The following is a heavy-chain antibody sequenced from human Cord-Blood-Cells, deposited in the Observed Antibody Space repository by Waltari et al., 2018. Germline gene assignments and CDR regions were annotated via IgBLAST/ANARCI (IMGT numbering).Heavy chain of an antibody. V-gene: IGHV3-43*02. CDR3: AKDGRSGATFDY. J-gene: IGHJ4*02. Sequence: EVQLVESGGGVVQPGGSLRLSCAASGFTFDDYAMHWVRQAPGKGLEWVAIISGDGGRTYYADAVKGRFTISRDNSKNSLYLQMNSMRTEDTALYYCAKDGRSGATFDYWGQGTLVTVSS. CDR1: GFTFDDYA. D-gene: IGHD7-27*01. CDR2: ISGDGGRT.